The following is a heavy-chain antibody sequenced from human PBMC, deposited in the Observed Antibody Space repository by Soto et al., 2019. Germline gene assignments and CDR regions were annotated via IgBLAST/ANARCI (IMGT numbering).Heavy chain of an antibody. Sequence: SETLSLTCTVFGGSISSCDYDWSWIRQPPGKGLEWIGHINYSGSTYYNPSLKSRVTMSIDTSKNQFSLKLTSVTAADTAVYYCVRLRGYDHDLSRDWFDPWGQGIVVTVSS. CDR1: GGSISSCDYD. D-gene: IGHD5-18*01. J-gene: IGHJ5*02. V-gene: IGHV4-30-4*01. CDR3: VRLRGYDHDLSRDWFDP. CDR2: INYSGST.